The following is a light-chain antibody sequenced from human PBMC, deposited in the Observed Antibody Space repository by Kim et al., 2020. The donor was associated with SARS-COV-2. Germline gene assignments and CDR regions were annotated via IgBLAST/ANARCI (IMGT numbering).Light chain of an antibody. CDR1: NNNVGNQG. V-gene: IGLV10-54*04. Sequence: QAGLTQPPSVSKGLGQTATLTCTGNNNNVGNQGAAWLQQHQGHPPKLLSYRNNNRPSGISERFSASSSGDTASLTITGLQPEDETDYYCSAWDSSLNVWVFGGGTQLTVL. J-gene: IGLJ3*02. CDR2: RNN. CDR3: SAWDSSLNVWV.